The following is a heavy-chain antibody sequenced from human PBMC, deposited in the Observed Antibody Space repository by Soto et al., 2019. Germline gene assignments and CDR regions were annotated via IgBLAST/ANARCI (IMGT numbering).Heavy chain of an antibody. Sequence: QVQLQESGPGLVKPSGTLSLTCAVSGGSINSDHWWSWVRQPPGKGLEWLGQISYSGNTIYNPSLQSRVTVSVDKSNNQFSLTVNSVTAADTAVYYCARGVLIASAGGFDHWGQGTLVTVSS. D-gene: IGHD6-13*01. CDR3: ARGVLIASAGGFDH. CDR1: GGSINSDHW. CDR2: ISYSGNT. V-gene: IGHV4-4*02. J-gene: IGHJ4*02.